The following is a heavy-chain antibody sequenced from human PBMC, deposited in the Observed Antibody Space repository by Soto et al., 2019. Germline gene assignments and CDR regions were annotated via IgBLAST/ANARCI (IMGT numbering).Heavy chain of an antibody. CDR3: ARSKYSGAYSPFGY. D-gene: IGHD1-26*01. Sequence: EVQLVESGGGLVQPGGSLRLSCAASGFSFSTYSMNWVRQAPGKGPEWVSYTSTRSNSIYYADSVKGRFTISRDNAKNSLFMQMNSLRDEDTAVYFCARSKYSGAYSPFGYWGQGTLVTVSS. CDR2: TSTRSNSI. J-gene: IGHJ4*02. V-gene: IGHV3-48*02. CDR1: GFSFSTYS.